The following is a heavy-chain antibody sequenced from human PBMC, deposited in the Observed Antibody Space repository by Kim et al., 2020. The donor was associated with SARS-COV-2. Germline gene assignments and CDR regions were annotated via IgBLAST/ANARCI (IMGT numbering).Heavy chain of an antibody. CDR2: IYYSGST. D-gene: IGHD2-2*01. Sequence: SETLSLTCTVSGGSISSYYWSWILQPPGKGLEWIGYIYYSGSTNYNPSLKSRVTISVDTSKNQFSLKLSSVTAAATAVDFSARLGGSSTTCPTGMAVWG. J-gene: IGHJ6*03. CDR3: ARLGGSSTTCPTGMAV. V-gene: IGHV4-59*08. CDR1: GGSISSYY.